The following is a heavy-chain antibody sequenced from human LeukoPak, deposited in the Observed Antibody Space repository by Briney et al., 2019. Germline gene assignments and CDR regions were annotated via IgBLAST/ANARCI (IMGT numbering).Heavy chain of an antibody. Sequence: GGSLRLSCAASGFTFSSYAMSWVRQAPGKGLDWVSGISGSGGSTYYTDSVKGRFTISRDNSKNTLYLQMNSLRAEDTAEYYCAKDMVRGVNSGFDYWGQGTLVTVSS. CDR3: AKDMVRGVNSGFDY. V-gene: IGHV3-23*01. J-gene: IGHJ4*02. D-gene: IGHD3-10*01. CDR2: ISGSGGST. CDR1: GFTFSSYA.